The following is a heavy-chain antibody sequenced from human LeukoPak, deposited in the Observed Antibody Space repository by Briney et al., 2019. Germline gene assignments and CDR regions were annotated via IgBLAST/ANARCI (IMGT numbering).Heavy chain of an antibody. CDR3: AKVAMIVVVITTGYLQH. CDR2: ISGSGGST. Sequence: GGSLRLSCEASGFTFSSYAMSWVRQAPGKGLEWVSAISGSGGSTYYADSVKGRFTISRDNSKNTLYLQMNSLRAEDTAVYYCAKVAMIVVVITTGYLQHWGQGTLVTVSS. J-gene: IGHJ1*01. CDR1: GFTFSSYA. V-gene: IGHV3-23*01. D-gene: IGHD3-22*01.